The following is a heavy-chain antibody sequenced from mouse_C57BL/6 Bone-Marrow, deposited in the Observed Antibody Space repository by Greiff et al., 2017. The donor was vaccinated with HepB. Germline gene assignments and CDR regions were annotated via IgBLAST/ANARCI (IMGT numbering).Heavy chain of an antibody. CDR3: ARDGGYDD. CDR1: GYTFTDYY. J-gene: IGHJ1*03. D-gene: IGHD2-2*01. CDR2: INPNNGGT. Sequence: EVQLQQSGPELVKPGASVKISCKASGYTFTDYYMNWVKQSHGKSLEWIGDINPNNGGTSYNQKFKGKATLTVDKSSSTAYMELRSLTSEDSAVYYGARDGGYDDWGTGTTVTVSS. V-gene: IGHV1-26*01.